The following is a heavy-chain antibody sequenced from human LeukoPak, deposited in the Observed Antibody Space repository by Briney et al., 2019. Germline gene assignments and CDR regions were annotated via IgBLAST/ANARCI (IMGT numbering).Heavy chain of an antibody. CDR1: GGSMSGYY. V-gene: IGHV4-59*01. D-gene: IGHD6-19*01. CDR2: IYYSGST. Sequence: SETLSLACTVSGGSMSGYYWTWIRQPPGKGLEWIGYIYYSGSTNYSPSLKSRVTISVDTSKNQFSLKLSSVTAADTAMYYCARAVAVAGTPNFDYWGQGTLVTVSS. CDR3: ARAVAVAGTPNFDY. J-gene: IGHJ4*02.